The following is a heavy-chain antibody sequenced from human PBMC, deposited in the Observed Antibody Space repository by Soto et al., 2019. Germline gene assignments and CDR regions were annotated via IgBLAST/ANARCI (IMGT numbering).Heavy chain of an antibody. J-gene: IGHJ4*02. Sequence: QVLLQESGPGLVKPSGTLALTCAVSGGSISSSNWWSWVRQPPRKGLEWIGEIYHSGSTNYNPSLKSRVTISVDKSKNQFSLKLSSVTAADTAVYYCAREGPDYGGNPAFDYWGQGTLVTVSS. CDR2: IYHSGST. CDR3: AREGPDYGGNPAFDY. CDR1: GGSISSSNW. D-gene: IGHD4-17*01. V-gene: IGHV4-4*02.